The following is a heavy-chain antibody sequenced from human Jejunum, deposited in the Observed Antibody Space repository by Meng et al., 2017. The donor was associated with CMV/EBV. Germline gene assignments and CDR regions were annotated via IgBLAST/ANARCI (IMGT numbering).Heavy chain of an antibody. Sequence: TVAGGAISTNYWSWIRQSPGKGLEWIGYIHNSGSTQYTPSLKSRVTMSIDTSKNQFSLKLRSVTAADTAVYYCARGGDISETTAHWGQGRLVTVSS. V-gene: IGHV4-59*01. CDR1: GGAISTNY. CDR2: IHNSGST. J-gene: IGHJ4*02. CDR3: ARGGDISETTAH. D-gene: IGHD6-19*01.